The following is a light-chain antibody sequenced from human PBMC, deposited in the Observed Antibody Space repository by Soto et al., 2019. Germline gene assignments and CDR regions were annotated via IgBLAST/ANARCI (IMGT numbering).Light chain of an antibody. J-gene: IGKJ4*01. CDR3: QQRTNWQLT. Sequence: EIVLTQSPATLSLSPGERATLSCRASQSVGKYLAWYQQRPGQAPRLLMFDVSYRATGTPARFSGSGSGTDFTLTISSLELEDFAVYYCQQRTNWQLTFGGGTRVEIK. CDR1: QSVGKY. V-gene: IGKV3-11*01. CDR2: DVS.